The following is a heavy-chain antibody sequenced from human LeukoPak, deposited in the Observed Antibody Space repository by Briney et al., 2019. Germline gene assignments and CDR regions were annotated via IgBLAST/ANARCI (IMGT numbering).Heavy chain of an antibody. Sequence: SETLSLTCAVSGGSISSSNWWSWVRQPPGKGLEWIGEIYHSGSTNYNPSPKSRVTISVDKSKNQFSLKLSSVTAADTAVYYCARVPHYGSGRYFDYWGQGTLVTVSS. J-gene: IGHJ4*02. CDR2: IYHSGST. D-gene: IGHD3-10*01. CDR3: ARVPHYGSGRYFDY. V-gene: IGHV4-4*02. CDR1: GGSISSSNW.